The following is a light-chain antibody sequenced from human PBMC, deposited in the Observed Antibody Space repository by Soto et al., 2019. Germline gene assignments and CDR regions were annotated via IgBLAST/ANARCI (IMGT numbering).Light chain of an antibody. CDR2: AAS. CDR3: LQDYNYPLT. CDR1: LGIRND. V-gene: IGKV1-6*02. Sequence: AIQLTRSPSALSASVGDRVTITCRASLGIRNDLGWYQQKPGEAPRLLVYAASTLQSGVPSRFSGSGSGTEFTLTISSLQLEDFGTYYCLQDYNYPLTFGGGTRLEI. J-gene: IGKJ4*01.